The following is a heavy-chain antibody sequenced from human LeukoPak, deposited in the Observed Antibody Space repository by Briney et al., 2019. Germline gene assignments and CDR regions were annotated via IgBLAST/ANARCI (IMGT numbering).Heavy chain of an antibody. Sequence: PGGSLRLSCAASGCTFSSYAMSWVRQAPGKGLEWGSAISGSGGSTYYADSVKGRFTISRDNSKNTLYLQMNSLRAEDTAVYYCAKDRGGHRRFDYWGQGTLVTVSS. V-gene: IGHV3-23*01. CDR3: AKDRGGHRRFDY. CDR1: GCTFSSYA. J-gene: IGHJ4*02. D-gene: IGHD2-15*01. CDR2: ISGSGGST.